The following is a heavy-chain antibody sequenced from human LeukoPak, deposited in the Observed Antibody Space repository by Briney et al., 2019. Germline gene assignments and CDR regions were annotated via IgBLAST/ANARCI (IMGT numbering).Heavy chain of an antibody. D-gene: IGHD1/OR15-1a*01. CDR3: ARYQTGTMFAV. V-gene: IGHV4-39*07. Sequence: SETLALTCTVSGASINSDTYYWGWIRQPPGKGLEWIGTHSHSGSAYYNPSLRSRITMSLDTSENQLSLKLYSVTAADTAIYYCARYQTGTMFAVWGQGTLVTISS. CDR1: GASINSDTYY. J-gene: IGHJ4*02. CDR2: HSHSGSA.